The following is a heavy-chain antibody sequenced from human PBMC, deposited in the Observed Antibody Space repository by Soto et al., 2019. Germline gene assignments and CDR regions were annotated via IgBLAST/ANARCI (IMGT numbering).Heavy chain of an antibody. CDR1: GFTFSSYG. Sequence: GGSLRLSCAASGFTFSSYGMHWVRQAPGKGLEWVAVISYDGSNKYYADSVKGRFTISRDNSKNTLYLQMNSLRAEDTAVYYCAKSMIVVVITTGPDYWGQGTLVTVSS. CDR3: AKSMIVVVITTGPDY. CDR2: ISYDGSNK. J-gene: IGHJ4*02. V-gene: IGHV3-30*18. D-gene: IGHD3-22*01.